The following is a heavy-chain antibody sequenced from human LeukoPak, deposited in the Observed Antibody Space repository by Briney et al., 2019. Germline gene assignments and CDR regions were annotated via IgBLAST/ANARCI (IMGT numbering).Heavy chain of an antibody. V-gene: IGHV3-30-3*01. J-gene: IGHJ2*01. CDR3: AREFYGDNSEVVSWHFDL. D-gene: IGHD4-23*01. CDR1: GFTFSSYA. CDR2: ISYDGSNK. Sequence: GRSLRLSCAASGFTFSSYAMHWVRQAPGKGLEWVAVISYDGSNKYYADSVKGRFTISRDNSKNTLYLQMNSLRAEDTAVYYCAREFYGDNSEVVSWHFDLWGRGTLVSVSS.